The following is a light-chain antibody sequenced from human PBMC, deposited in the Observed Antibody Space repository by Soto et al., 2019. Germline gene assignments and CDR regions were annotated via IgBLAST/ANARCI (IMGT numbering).Light chain of an antibody. CDR3: ISFSSGVSLEV. CDR1: ISDVGGYNY. J-gene: IGLJ1*01. V-gene: IGLV2-14*01. CDR2: EVT. Sequence: QSALTQPASVSGSPGQSITISCTGTISDVGGYNYVSWYQQHPGKAPKLVIYEVTNRPSGVSNRFSGYKSGNTASLTISGLQAEDEADYYCISFSSGVSLEVFGTGTKLTVL.